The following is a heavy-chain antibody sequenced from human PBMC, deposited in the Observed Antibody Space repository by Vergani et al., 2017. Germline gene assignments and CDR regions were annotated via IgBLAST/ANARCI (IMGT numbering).Heavy chain of an antibody. CDR1: GFTFSSYA. J-gene: IGHJ4*02. CDR2: ISGSGGST. V-gene: IGHV3-23*01. CDR3: AKDSAPGGYEDIVVVTNYFDY. Sequence: EVQLLESGGGLVQPGGSLRLSCAASGFTFSSYAMSWVRQAPGKGLEWVSAISGSGGSTYYADSVKGRFTISRDNSKNTLYLQMNSLRAEDTAEYYCAKDSAPGGYEDIVVVTNYFDYWGQGTLVTVSS. D-gene: IGHD2-2*01.